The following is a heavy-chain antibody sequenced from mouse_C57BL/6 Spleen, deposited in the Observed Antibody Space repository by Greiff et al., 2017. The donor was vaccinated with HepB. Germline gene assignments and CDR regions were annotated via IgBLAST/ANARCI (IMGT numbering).Heavy chain of an antibody. CDR3: ARERDYYGSYWYFDV. V-gene: IGHV1-18*01. J-gene: IGHJ1*03. Sequence: EVQLQQSGPELVKPGASVKIPCKASGYTFTDYNMDWVKQSHGKSLEWIGDINPNNGGTIYNQKFKGKATLTVDKSSSTAYMELRSLTSEDTAVYYCARERDYYGSYWYFDVWGTGTTVTVSS. D-gene: IGHD1-1*01. CDR2: INPNNGGT. CDR1: GYTFTDYN.